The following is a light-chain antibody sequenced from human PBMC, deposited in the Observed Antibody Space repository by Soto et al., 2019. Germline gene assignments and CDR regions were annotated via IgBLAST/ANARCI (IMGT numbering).Light chain of an antibody. CDR2: GNN. CDR1: TSNIGAGYD. Sequence: QSVLTQPPSVSGAPGQRVTISCTGSTSNIGAGYDVHWYRQLPGTAPKLIIYGNNNRPSGVPDRFSGSRSGTSASLAITGLQAEDEADYYCQSYDSTLSAWVFGGGTKLTVL. J-gene: IGLJ3*02. CDR3: QSYDSTLSAWV. V-gene: IGLV1-40*01.